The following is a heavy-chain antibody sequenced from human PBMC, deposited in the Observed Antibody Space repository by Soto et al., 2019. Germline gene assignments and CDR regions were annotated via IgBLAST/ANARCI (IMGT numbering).Heavy chain of an antibody. J-gene: IGHJ4*02. CDR1: GFSLSTTRVG. CDR3: AHIVVDGLGYYFDY. Sequence: QITLKESGPTLVKPTQTLTLTCSFSGFSLSTTRVGVGWIRQPPGEALEWLALIYCDDDKRYSPSLKTRLTITKDSPNNRVVLTMSDMDPVDTATYYCAHIVVDGLGYYFDYWGQGTLVTVSS. V-gene: IGHV2-5*02. D-gene: IGHD6-19*01. CDR2: IYCDDDK.